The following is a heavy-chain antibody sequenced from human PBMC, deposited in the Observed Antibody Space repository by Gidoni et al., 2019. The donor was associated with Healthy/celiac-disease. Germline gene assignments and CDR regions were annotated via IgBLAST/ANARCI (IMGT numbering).Heavy chain of an antibody. CDR2: ISYDGSNK. V-gene: IGHV3-30-3*01. J-gene: IGHJ4*02. D-gene: IGHD3-22*01. CDR3: ARAEGYSASSGYSPDY. Sequence: GVSQAPGKGLEWVAVISYDGSNKYYADSVKGRFTISRDNSKNPLYLQMNSLRAEDTAVYYCARAEGYSASSGYSPDYWGQGTLVTVSS.